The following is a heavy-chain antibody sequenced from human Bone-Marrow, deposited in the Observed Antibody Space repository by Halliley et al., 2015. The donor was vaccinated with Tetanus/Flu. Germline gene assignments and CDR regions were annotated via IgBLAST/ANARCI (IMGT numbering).Heavy chain of an antibody. D-gene: IGHD1-1*01. V-gene: IGHV3-21*06. Sequence: LSLTCTVSGASISSAIYYWGWVRQAPGKGLEWVSCISASSDHVFYADSVKGRFTISRDNADSSLSLHLNSLGVDDTAVYYCARTGVALGRTFDAEFDFWGQGTLVTVSS. CDR2: ISASSDHV. CDR3: ARTGVALGRTFDAEFDF. CDR1: GASISSAIYY. J-gene: IGHJ4*02.